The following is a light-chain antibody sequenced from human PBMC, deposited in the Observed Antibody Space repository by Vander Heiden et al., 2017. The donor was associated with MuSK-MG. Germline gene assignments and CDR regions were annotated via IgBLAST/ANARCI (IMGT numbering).Light chain of an antibody. CDR1: SSNIGAGYD. CDR3: QSYDSSLSGWV. J-gene: IGLJ3*02. Sequence: QFLLTPPPSVSGAPGQRVTISCTGSSSNIGAGYDVHWYQQLPGTAPKLLIYGNSNRPSGVPDRFSGSKSGTSASLAITGLQAEDEADYYCQSYDSSLSGWVFGGGTKLTVL. V-gene: IGLV1-40*01. CDR2: GNS.